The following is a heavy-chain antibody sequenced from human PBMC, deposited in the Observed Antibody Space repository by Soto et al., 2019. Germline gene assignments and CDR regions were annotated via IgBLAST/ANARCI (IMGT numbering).Heavy chain of an antibody. V-gene: IGHV3-30*09. CDR3: ARDGYSGRLDGCDI. D-gene: IGHD1-26*01. CDR2: ISNDGNRE. J-gene: IGHJ3*02. CDR1: GFTFGDYT. Sequence: QMHLVESGGGVVQPGGSLRLSCAASGFTFGDYTMHWVRQAPGKGLEWVTDISNDGNRERYTDPVKGRFAVSRDNPKSTVDLQMNSLRPEDTAVYYCARDGYSGRLDGCDIWDQGTMWTVSS.